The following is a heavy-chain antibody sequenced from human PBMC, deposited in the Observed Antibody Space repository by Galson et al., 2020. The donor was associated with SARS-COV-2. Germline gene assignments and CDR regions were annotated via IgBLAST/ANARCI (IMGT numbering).Heavy chain of an antibody. CDR2: ISHSGGT. V-gene: IGHV4-30-2*01. CDR1: GTSISSGSYS. D-gene: IGHD4-17*01. CDR3: ASLHYGEYAPEAFDI. J-gene: IGHJ3*02. Sequence: SETLSLTCAVSGTSISSGSYSWNWIRQPPGKGLEWIGYISHSGGTYYNPSLKSRVTISGDRSKNQFSLRLSSVTAADTAVYYCASLHYGEYAPEAFDIWGPGTGVTVAS.